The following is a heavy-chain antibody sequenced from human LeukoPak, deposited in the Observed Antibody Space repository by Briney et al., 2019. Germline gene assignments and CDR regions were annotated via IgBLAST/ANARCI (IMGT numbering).Heavy chain of an antibody. Sequence: GASVKVSCKASGCTFTSYDINWVRQATGQGLEWMGWMNPNSGNTGYAQKFQGRVTITRNTSISTAYMELSSLRSEDTAVYYCARSRIVGATKRFDYWGQGTLVTVSS. CDR1: GCTFTSYD. V-gene: IGHV1-8*03. CDR2: MNPNSGNT. D-gene: IGHD1-26*01. J-gene: IGHJ4*02. CDR3: ARSRIVGATKRFDY.